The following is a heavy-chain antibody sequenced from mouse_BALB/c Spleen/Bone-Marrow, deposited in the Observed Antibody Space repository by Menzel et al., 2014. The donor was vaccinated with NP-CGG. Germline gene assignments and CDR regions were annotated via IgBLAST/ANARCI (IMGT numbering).Heavy chain of an antibody. Sequence: EVQLVESGPELVKPGASVKMSCKASGYTFTSYVMHWVKQKPGQGLEWIGYINPYNDGTKYNEKFKGKATLTSDKSSSTAYTELSSLTSEDSAVYYCARSLYGYDWYFDVWGAGTTVTVSS. CDR3: ARSLYGYDWYFDV. D-gene: IGHD2-2*01. V-gene: IGHV1-14*01. CDR1: GYTFTSYV. J-gene: IGHJ1*01. CDR2: INPYNDGT.